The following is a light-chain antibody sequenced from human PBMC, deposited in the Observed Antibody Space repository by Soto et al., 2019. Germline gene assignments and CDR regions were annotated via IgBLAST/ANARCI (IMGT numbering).Light chain of an antibody. J-gene: IGKJ3*01. CDR2: GVS. CDR3: QQTFTSLFT. V-gene: IGKV1-39*01. CDR1: QTIGRY. Sequence: DIQMTQSPSTLSASVGDRVTITCRASQTIGRYLSWYQQKPGTAPKVLIYGVSSLQAGVPSRFSGSGSGTDFTLTISSLQPEDFATYYCQQTFTSLFTFGPGTRVDVK.